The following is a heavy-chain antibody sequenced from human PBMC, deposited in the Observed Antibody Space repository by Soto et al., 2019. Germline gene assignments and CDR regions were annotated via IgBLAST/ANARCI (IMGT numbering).Heavy chain of an antibody. CDR1: GFTFRSFT. CDR3: TRDASRDSSARGWFDP. V-gene: IGHV3-21*01. J-gene: IGHJ5*02. Sequence: SCAASGFTFRSFTMNWVRQAPGKGLEWVSTISSNSAYIYYTDALRGCFTISRDNAKNSLNLQMNSLRAEDTAVYYCTRDASRDSSARGWFDPWGPGTLVTVSS. D-gene: IGHD6-13*01. CDR2: ISSNSAYI.